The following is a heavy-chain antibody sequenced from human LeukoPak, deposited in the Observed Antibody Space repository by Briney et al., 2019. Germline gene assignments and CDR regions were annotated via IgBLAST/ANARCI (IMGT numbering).Heavy chain of an antibody. CDR3: ASWNYYDSSGYYNFDY. V-gene: IGHV3-30-3*01. Sequence: GGSLRLSCAASGFTFSSYAMHWVRQAPGKGLEWVAVISYDGSNKYYADSVKGRFTISRDNSKNTLYLQMNGLRAEDTAVYYCASWNYYDSSGYYNFDYWGQGTLVTVSS. CDR1: GFTFSSYA. CDR2: ISYDGSNK. D-gene: IGHD3-22*01. J-gene: IGHJ4*02.